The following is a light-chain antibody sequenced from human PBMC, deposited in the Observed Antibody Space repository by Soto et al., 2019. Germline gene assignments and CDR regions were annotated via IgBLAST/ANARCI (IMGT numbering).Light chain of an antibody. CDR1: QSVGSY. V-gene: IGKV3-11*01. CDR3: QQRSDWPPT. Sequence: EIVLTQSPATLSLSPGDRATLSCRASQSVGSYLGWYQQRPGQAPRLLIYDASNRATGVPARFSGSGYGTDFTLTISSLEPEDFAVYYCQQRSDWPPTFGGGTKLEIK. J-gene: IGKJ4*01. CDR2: DAS.